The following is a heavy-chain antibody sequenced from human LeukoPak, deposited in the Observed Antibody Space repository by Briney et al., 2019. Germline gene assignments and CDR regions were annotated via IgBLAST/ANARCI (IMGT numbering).Heavy chain of an antibody. J-gene: IGHJ5*02. Sequence: SVKVSCKASGGTFSSYAISWVRQAPGQGLEWMGGIIPIFGTANYAQKFQGRVTITADESTSTAYMELSSLRSEDTAVYYCARVAASRSSSPWFDPWGQGTLVTVSS. CDR3: ARVAASRSSSPWFDP. V-gene: IGHV1-69*13. CDR2: IIPIFGTA. CDR1: GGTFSSYA. D-gene: IGHD6-6*01.